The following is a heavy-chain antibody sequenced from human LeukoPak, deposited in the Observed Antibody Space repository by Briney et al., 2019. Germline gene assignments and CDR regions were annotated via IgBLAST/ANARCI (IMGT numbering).Heavy chain of an antibody. CDR3: ARDGPAGTNRRASDYYYYYYMDV. CDR1: GGSFSGYC. V-gene: IGHV4-34*01. J-gene: IGHJ6*03. CDR2: INHSGST. D-gene: IGHD1-1*01. Sequence: SETLSLTCAVYGGSFSGYCWSWIRQPPGKGLEWIGEINHSGSTNYNPSLKSRVTISVDTSKNQFSLKLGSVTAADTAVYYCARDGPAGTNRRASDYYYYYYMDVWGKGTTVTVSS.